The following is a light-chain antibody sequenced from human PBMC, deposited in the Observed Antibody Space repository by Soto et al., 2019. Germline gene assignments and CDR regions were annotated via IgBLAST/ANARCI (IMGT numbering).Light chain of an antibody. Sequence: EIVLTQSPGTLSLSPGERASLSCRASQSVTSTYLAWYQQKPGQAPRLLIYGASIRASGIPDRFSGSGSGTDFTLTISRLEPEDFAVYYCQQYGSSPLWTFGRGTKVEI. CDR1: QSVTSTY. J-gene: IGKJ1*01. CDR3: QQYGSSPLWT. CDR2: GAS. V-gene: IGKV3-20*01.